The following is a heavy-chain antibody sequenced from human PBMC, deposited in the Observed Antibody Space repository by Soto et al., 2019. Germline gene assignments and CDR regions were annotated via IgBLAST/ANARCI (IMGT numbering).Heavy chain of an antibody. CDR3: ARASPHYITECALEY. CDR1: GGTFRNHA. J-gene: IGHJ4*02. D-gene: IGHD3-3*01. Sequence: QVQLVQSGPDVKKPGSSVKVSCKASGGTFRNHAISWVRQAPGQGLEWMGGIIPMFGPPNYARKFQGRVTVTADESTSTAYMVLGSLKSEDTAVYYCARASPHYITECALEYWGQGTEVTVYS. V-gene: IGHV1-69*01. CDR2: IIPMFGPP.